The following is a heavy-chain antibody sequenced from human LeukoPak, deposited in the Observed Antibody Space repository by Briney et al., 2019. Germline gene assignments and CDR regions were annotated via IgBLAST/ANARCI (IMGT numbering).Heavy chain of an antibody. Sequence: GGSLRLSCAASRFTFSSYSMNWVRQAPGKGLEWVSSISSSSSYIYYADSVKGRFTISRDNAKNSLYLQMNSLRAEDTAVYYCARDGETVDYYCYYMDVWGKGTTVTVSS. CDR2: ISSSSSYI. CDR3: ARDGETVDYYCYYMDV. V-gene: IGHV3-21*01. J-gene: IGHJ6*03. D-gene: IGHD4-23*01. CDR1: RFTFSSYS.